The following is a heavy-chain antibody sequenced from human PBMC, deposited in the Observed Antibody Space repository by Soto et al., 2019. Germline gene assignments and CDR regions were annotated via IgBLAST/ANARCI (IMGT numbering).Heavy chain of an antibody. V-gene: IGHV5-51*01. J-gene: IGHJ5*01. CDR3: ARRLNWNCDS. CDR1: GYYFGSHW. Sequence: GESLKISCKASGYYFGSHWIAWVRQMPGKGLELMGVIFAKDSDVRYSPSFQGQVTISVDRSITTAYLQWSSLRVLDSAMYYCARRLNWNCDSWGQGTLVTVSS. D-gene: IGHD1-7*01. CDR2: IFAKDSDV.